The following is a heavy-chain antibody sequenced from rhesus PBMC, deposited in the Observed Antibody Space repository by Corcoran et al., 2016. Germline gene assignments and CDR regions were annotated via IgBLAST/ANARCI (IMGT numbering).Heavy chain of an antibody. D-gene: IGHD2-15*01. CDR1: VCPISGGYG. J-gene: IGHJ5-1*01. Sequence: VQLQESGPGLLKPLETLSLHCGVPVCPISGGYGWGGVPPSPGSGRDGVGYICGGSGVTSYNPSPKGRGTISTDTSKNRVSLKLSSVTAADTAVYYCARYGCSGTYCPAGNNRFDVWGPGVLVTVSS. CDR3: ARYGCSGTYCPAGNNRFDV. V-gene: IGHV4-127*01. CDR2: ICGGSGVT.